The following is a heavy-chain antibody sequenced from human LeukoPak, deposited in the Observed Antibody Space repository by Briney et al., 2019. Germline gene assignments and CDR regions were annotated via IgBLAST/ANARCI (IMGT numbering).Heavy chain of an antibody. Sequence: KPSETLSLTCAVYGGSFSDYSWSWIRQPPGKGLEWIGQINHSGSTNYNPSLKSPFTMSVDTSKNQFSLKLSSVTAADKAVYYCARSCRILDIVATIRARLGGNGFDIWGQGTMVTVSS. CDR2: INHSGST. V-gene: IGHV4-34*10. J-gene: IGHJ3*02. D-gene: IGHD5-12*01. CDR3: ARSCRILDIVATIRARLGGNGFDI. CDR1: GGSFSDYS.